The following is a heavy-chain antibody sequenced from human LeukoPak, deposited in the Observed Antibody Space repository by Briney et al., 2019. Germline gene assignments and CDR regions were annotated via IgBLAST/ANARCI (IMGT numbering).Heavy chain of an antibody. V-gene: IGHV3-53*01. J-gene: IGHJ3*02. CDR2: IYNDGST. Sequence: GGSLRLSCAASGLTVSRSYMSWVRQAPGKGLEWVSIIYNDGSTYYADSMKGRFTISRDNSTNTLYLQVNSLRAEDTAMYYCARNILFACDIWGQGTMVTVSS. CDR3: ARNILFACDI. CDR1: GLTVSRSY. D-gene: IGHD2/OR15-2a*01.